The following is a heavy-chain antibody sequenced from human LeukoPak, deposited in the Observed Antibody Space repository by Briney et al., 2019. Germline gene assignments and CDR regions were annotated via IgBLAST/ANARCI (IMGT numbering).Heavy chain of an antibody. CDR3: ARERWDYYDSSGYYND. Sequence: GGSLRLSCAASGFTVSSNYMSWVRQAPGKGLEWVSVIYSGGSTYCADSVKGRFTISRDNSKNTLYLQMNSLRAEDTAVYYCARERWDYYDSSGYYNDWGQGTLVTVSS. V-gene: IGHV3-53*01. CDR2: IYSGGST. CDR1: GFTVSSNY. J-gene: IGHJ4*02. D-gene: IGHD3-22*01.